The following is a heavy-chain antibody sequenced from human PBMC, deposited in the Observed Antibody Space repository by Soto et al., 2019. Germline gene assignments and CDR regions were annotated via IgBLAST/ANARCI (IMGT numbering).Heavy chain of an antibody. V-gene: IGHV1-2*02. CDR3: GRGRSGQIVVYY. CDR2: IGPESGAT. J-gene: IGHJ4*02. Sequence: GASVKVSCKASGYTFTGHYIHCVRQAPEQGPEWMGEIGPESGATRYAQKFQGRVTMTRDMSITTVCMELNNLSPDDTAVYYCGRGRSGQIVVYYWGQGTPVTVSS. D-gene: IGHD1-26*01. CDR1: GYTFTGHY.